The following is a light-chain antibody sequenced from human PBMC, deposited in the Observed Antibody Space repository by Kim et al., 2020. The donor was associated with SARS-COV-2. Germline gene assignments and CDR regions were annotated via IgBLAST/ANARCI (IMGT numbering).Light chain of an antibody. Sequence: QSVLTQPPSVSAAPGQKVTISCSGSRSNIGNNYVSWYQQLPGTAPKLLIYDNNKRPSGIPDRFSGSKSGTSATLGITGLQTGDEADYYRGTWDSSLSAHVVFGGGTKLTVL. CDR1: RSNIGNNY. CDR2: DNN. V-gene: IGLV1-51*01. CDR3: GTWDSSLSAHVV. J-gene: IGLJ2*01.